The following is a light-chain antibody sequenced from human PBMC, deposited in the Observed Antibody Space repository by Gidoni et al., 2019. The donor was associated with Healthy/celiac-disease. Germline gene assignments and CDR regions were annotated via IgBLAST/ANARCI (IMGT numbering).Light chain of an antibody. CDR3: QQYYSTPRT. CDR2: WAS. V-gene: IGKV4-1*01. Sequence: QSVLYSSNNKNYLAWYQQKPGQPPKLLIYWASTRESGVPDRFSGSGSGTDFTLTISSLQAEDVAVYYCQQYYSTPRTFGQGTKVEIK. J-gene: IGKJ1*01. CDR1: QSVLYSSNNKNY.